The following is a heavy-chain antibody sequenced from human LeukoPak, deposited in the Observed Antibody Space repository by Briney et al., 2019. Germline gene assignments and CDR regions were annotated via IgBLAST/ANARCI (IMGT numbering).Heavy chain of an antibody. CDR1: GGSISSGDYY. D-gene: IGHD3-22*01. J-gene: IGHJ4*02. Sequence: SQTLSLTCTVSGGSISSGDYYWSWIRQPPGKGLERIGYIYYSGSTYYNPSLKSRVTISVDTSKNQFSLKLSSVTAADTAVYYCARSDSSGCYPDYWGQGTLVTVSS. CDR3: ARSDSSGCYPDY. CDR2: IYYSGST. V-gene: IGHV4-30-4*01.